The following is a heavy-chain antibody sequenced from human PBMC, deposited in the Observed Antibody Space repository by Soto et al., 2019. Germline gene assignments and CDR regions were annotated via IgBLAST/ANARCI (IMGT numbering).Heavy chain of an antibody. J-gene: IGHJ5*02. D-gene: IGHD6-25*01. V-gene: IGHV3-11*01. CDR1: GFSFSDYY. Sequence: QVQLVQSGGGLVKPGGSLTLPCAASGFSFSDYYMIWVRQAPGKGLEWLSYISDSGNTIYYADSVRARFTIFRDNAANSVYLQMTGLSDGDTAFYYCARGGSGWTRGGWLGPWGQGSLVTVSS. CDR3: ARGGSGWTRGGWLGP. CDR2: ISDSGNTI.